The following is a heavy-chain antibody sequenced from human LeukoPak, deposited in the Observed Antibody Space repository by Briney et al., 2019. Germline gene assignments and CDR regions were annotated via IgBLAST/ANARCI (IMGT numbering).Heavy chain of an antibody. D-gene: IGHD3-22*01. J-gene: IGHJ4*02. CDR2: IYYSGST. CDR3: ARGSGWSAGVVDY. V-gene: IGHV4-59*01. Sequence: SETLSLTCTVSGGSINSYYWNWIRQPPGKGLEWIGYIYYSGSTNYNPSLKSRVTISVDTSKNQFSLKLSSVTAADTAVYYCARGSGWSAGVVDYWGQGTLVTVSS. CDR1: GGSINSYY.